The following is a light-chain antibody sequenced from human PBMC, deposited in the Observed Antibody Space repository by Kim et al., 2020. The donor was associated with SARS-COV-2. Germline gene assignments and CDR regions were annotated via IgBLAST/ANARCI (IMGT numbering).Light chain of an antibody. V-gene: IGKV3-15*01. CDR3: QQYNNWPRRT. Sequence: SPGERATLTCRASQSVSSNLALYQPKPGQAPRRLIYGASTRATSIPARFRGSGSGTEFTLTISSLQSEDFAVYDFQQYNNWPRRTFGQGTKVDIK. J-gene: IGKJ1*01. CDR1: QSVSSN. CDR2: GAS.